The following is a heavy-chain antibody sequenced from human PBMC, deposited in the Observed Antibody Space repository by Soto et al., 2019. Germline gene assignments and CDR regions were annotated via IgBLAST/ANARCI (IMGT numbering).Heavy chain of an antibody. D-gene: IGHD3-22*01. CDR2: IYYSGST. Sequence: QVQLQESGPGLVKPSQTLSLTCTVSGGSISSGDYYWSWIRQPPGKGLEWIGYIYYSGSTYYNPSLKSRVTISVDTPNNQFSLKLSSVTAADTAVYYCARLYYYDSSGYYVGGNYFDYWGQGTLVTVSS. CDR1: GGSISSGDYY. CDR3: ARLYYYDSSGYYVGGNYFDY. V-gene: IGHV4-30-4*01. J-gene: IGHJ4*02.